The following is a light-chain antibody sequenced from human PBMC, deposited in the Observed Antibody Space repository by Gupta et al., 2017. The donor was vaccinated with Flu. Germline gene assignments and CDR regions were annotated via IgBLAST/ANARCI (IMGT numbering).Light chain of an antibody. CDR1: SSDVGGHNY. CDR3: CSYAGGHNLV. V-gene: IGLV2-11*01. Sequence: QSALTQPRSVSASPGQSVTISCPGTSSDVGGHNYVSWYQHHPGKAPRLIIFDVRKRPSGVPDRFSGSKSGHTASLTISGLRAEDESDYYCCSYAGGHNLVFGGGTKLTVL. J-gene: IGLJ2*01. CDR2: DVR.